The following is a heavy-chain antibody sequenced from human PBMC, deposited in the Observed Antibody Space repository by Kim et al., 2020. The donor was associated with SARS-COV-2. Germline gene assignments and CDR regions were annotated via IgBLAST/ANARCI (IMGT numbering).Heavy chain of an antibody. Sequence: AQKFQGRVTMNRDTSTSTVYMELSSLRSEDTAVYYCARDIVVVPAASGMDVWGQGTTVTVSS. V-gene: IGHV1-46*01. D-gene: IGHD2-2*01. CDR3: ARDIVVVPAASGMDV. J-gene: IGHJ6*02.